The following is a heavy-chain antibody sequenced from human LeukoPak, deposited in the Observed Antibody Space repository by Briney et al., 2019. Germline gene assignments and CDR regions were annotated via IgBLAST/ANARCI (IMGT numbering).Heavy chain of an antibody. D-gene: IGHD6-13*01. CDR2: IYTSGST. V-gene: IGHV4-4*07. J-gene: IGHJ4*02. Sequence: PSETLSLTCTVSGGSISSYYWSWIRQPAGKGLEWIGRIYTSGSTNYNPSLKSRVTISVDTSKNQFSLKLSSVTAADTAVYYCARDRMLYSSSWYDYWGQGTLVTVSS. CDR1: GGSISSYY. CDR3: ARDRMLYSSSWYDY.